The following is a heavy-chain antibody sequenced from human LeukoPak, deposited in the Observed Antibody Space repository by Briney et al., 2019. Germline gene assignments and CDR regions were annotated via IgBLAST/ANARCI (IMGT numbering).Heavy chain of an antibody. J-gene: IGHJ4*02. CDR1: GCSFAKYI. D-gene: IGHD1-14*01. CDR2: IRGGGDVT. V-gene: IGHV3-23*01. Sequence: PGGSLRLSCTASGCSFAKYIMTWVRHGPGKGLEWVSSIRGGGDVTFYADSVKGRFTTTRDDSRSTLYLEINSLRADDTGVYYCANWGGTSSIGTIWYGPLDYWGQGSHVAVSS. CDR3: ANWGGTSSIGTIWYGPLDY.